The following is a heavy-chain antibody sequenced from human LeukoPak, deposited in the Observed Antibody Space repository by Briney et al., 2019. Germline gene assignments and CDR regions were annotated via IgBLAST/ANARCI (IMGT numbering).Heavy chain of an antibody. CDR3: ARAADVVATGVLNWFDP. CDR2: INPSSGGT. V-gene: IGHV1-2*02. J-gene: IGHJ5*02. CDR1: GYTFTGYY. Sequence: APVKVSCKASGYTFTGYYMHWVRQAPGQGLEWMGWINPSSGGTNYAQKFQGRVTMTSDTSISTTYMELSRLRSDDTAVYYCARAADVVATGVLNWFDPWGQGTLVTVSS. D-gene: IGHD5-12*01.